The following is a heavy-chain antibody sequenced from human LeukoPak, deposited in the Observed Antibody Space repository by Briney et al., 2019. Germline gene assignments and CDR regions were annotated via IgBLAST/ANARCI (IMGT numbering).Heavy chain of an antibody. CDR2: MNPNSGDT. CDR1: EYTFTTYE. V-gene: IGHV1-8*01. D-gene: IGHD3-22*01. Sequence: ASVKVSCKASEYTFTTYEIDWVRQAPGQGLEWMGWMNPNSGDTAYAQKFQGRVTMTRDTSITTAYMELSSLISEDTAVYYCARGFSDYDGTDYAILKYWGQGTLVTVSS. J-gene: IGHJ4*02. CDR3: ARGFSDYDGTDYAILKY.